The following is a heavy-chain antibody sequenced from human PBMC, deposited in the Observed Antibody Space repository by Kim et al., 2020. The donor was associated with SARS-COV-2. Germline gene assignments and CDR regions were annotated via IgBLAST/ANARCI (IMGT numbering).Heavy chain of an antibody. D-gene: IGHD3-22*01. CDR2: INHSGST. J-gene: IGHJ1*01. CDR3: ARTDDSTGYYYFQH. Sequence: SETLSLTCAVYGGSFSGYYWSWIRQPPGKGLEWIGEINHSGSTNYNPSLKSRVTISVDTSKNQFSLKLNSVTAADTAVYYCARTDDSTGYYYFQHWGQGTLVTVSS. CDR1: GGSFSGYY. V-gene: IGHV4-34*01.